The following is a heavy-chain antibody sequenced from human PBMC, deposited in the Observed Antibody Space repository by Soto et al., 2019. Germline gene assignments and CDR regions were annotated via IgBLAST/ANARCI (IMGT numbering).Heavy chain of an antibody. J-gene: IGHJ4*02. CDR1: GFTFSSYG. V-gene: IGHV3-30*18. Sequence: PGGSLRLSCAASGFTFSSYGMHWVRQAPGKGLEWVAVISYDGSNKYYADSVKGRFTISRDNSKNTLYLQMNSLRAEGTAVYYCAKDYSSRTITTGYDYWGQGTLVTVSS. D-gene: IGHD3-22*01. CDR3: AKDYSSRTITTGYDY. CDR2: ISYDGSNK.